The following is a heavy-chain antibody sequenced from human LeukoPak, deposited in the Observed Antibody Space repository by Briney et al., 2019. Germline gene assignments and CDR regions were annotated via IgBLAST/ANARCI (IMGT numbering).Heavy chain of an antibody. CDR1: GGSISSYY. Sequence: PSETLSLTCTVSGGSISSYYWSWIRQPPGKGLEWIGYIYYTGSTNYNPSLKSRVTISIDTSKNQFSLKLSSVTAADTAVYYCARFYGSGSYYHYYFDYWGQGTLVTVSS. D-gene: IGHD3-10*01. CDR3: ARFYGSGSYYHYYFDY. V-gene: IGHV4-59*08. CDR2: IYYTGST. J-gene: IGHJ4*02.